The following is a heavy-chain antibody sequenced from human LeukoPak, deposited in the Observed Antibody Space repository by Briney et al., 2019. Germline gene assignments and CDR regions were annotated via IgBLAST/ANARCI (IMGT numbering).Heavy chain of an antibody. D-gene: IGHD3-3*02. Sequence: QAGGSLRFSCAVSGVIVTTNYMTWVRQAPGKGLEWVSVIHSGDTRYIYSGGTTNYADFVQGRFTISRDDSKNMVYLQMSSLRTDDTAVYYCVSGLWAFGYDYWGQGILVTVSS. V-gene: IGHV3-66*02. CDR3: VSGLWAFGYDY. J-gene: IGHJ4*02. CDR1: GVIVTTNY. CDR2: IHSGDTRYIYSGGTT.